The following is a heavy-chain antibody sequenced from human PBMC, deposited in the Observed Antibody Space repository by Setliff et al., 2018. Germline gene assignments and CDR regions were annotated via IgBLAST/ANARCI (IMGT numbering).Heavy chain of an antibody. CDR1: GFTFSPYA. CDR2: IYSGDRNT. V-gene: IGHV3-23*05. J-gene: IGHJ4*02. Sequence: GGSLRLSCAASGFTFSPYAMSWVRQAPGKGLEWVSTIYSGDRNTFYTDSVKGRFTTSRDNSKNTLPLQMSSLRAEDTAIYFCARCSSWHGHYPHFNYWGQGTLVTVSS. CDR3: ARCSSWHGHYPHFNY. D-gene: IGHD6-13*01.